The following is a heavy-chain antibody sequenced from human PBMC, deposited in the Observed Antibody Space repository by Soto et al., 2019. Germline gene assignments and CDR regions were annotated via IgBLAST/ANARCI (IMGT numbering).Heavy chain of an antibody. D-gene: IGHD3-10*01. CDR3: ARDVPITMVRGVISY. CDR2: ISAYNGNT. Sequence: ASVLVSCKASGYTFTSYGISWVRQAPGQGLEWMGWISAYNGNTNYAQKLQGRVTMTTDTSTSTAYMELRGLRSDDTAVYYCARDVPITMVRGVISYWGQGTLVTVSS. V-gene: IGHV1-18*01. CDR1: GYTFTSYG. J-gene: IGHJ4*02.